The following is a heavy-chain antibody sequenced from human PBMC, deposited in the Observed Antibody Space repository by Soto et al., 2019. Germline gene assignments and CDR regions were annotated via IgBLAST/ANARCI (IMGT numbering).Heavy chain of an antibody. CDR3: ARGDCSGGSCYFRFDY. CDR1: GGCISSGGYY. V-gene: IGHV4-31*02. J-gene: IGHJ4*02. D-gene: IGHD2-15*01. Sequence: PLALTGTVAGGCISSGGYYWSWIRQRPGKGLEWIGNIYYSGSTYYNPSLKSRVTISVDTSKDQFSLKLSSVTAADTAVYYCARGDCSGGSCYFRFDYWGQGTLVTVSS. CDR2: IYYSGST.